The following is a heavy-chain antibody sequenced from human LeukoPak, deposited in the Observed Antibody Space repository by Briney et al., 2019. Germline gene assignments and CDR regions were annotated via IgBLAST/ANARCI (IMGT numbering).Heavy chain of an antibody. Sequence: GGSLRLSCAASGFTFSSYAMSWVRQAPGKGLEWVSAINGSGGSTYYADSVKGRFTISRDNSKNTLYLQMNSLRSEDTAVYYCARVDPRGDLWLGELTHMDVWGQGSTVTVSS. J-gene: IGHJ6*02. CDR3: ARVDPRGDLWLGELTHMDV. V-gene: IGHV3-23*01. CDR1: GFTFSSYA. CDR2: INGSGGST. D-gene: IGHD3-10*01.